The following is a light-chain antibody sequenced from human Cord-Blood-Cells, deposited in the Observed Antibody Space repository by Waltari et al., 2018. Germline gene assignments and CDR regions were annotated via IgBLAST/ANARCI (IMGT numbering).Light chain of an antibody. V-gene: IGKV3-11*01. CDR2: DAS. CDR1: QSVSSY. Sequence: EIVLSQSPATLSLSPGERATRSCRASQSVSSYLAWYQQKPGQAPRPLIYDASNSATRIPARFGGSGSGTDFTLTISSLEPEDFAVYYCQQLSNWITFGQGTRLEIK. CDR3: QQLSNWIT. J-gene: IGKJ5*01.